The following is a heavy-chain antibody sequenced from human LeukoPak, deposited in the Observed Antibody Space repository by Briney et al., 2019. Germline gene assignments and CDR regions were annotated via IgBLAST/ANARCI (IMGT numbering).Heavy chain of an antibody. J-gene: IGHJ6*03. CDR2: ISGTGGTT. Sequence: GGTLRLSCAASGFTFSSYGMSWVRQAPGKGLEWVSAISGTGGTTYCADSVKGRFTISRDNSKNTLYLQMNSLRAEDTAVYYCAKNGDRGAYCSGGICYPYYYYYMDVWGKGTTVTISS. CDR3: AKNGDRGAYCSGGICYPYYYYYMDV. D-gene: IGHD2-15*01. V-gene: IGHV3-23*01. CDR1: GFTFSSYG.